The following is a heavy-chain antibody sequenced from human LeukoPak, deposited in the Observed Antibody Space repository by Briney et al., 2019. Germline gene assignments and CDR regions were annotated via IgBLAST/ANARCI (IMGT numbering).Heavy chain of an antibody. CDR3: ARDRGYSGYDSLDY. J-gene: IGHJ4*02. CDR2: ISYDGSKK. CDR1: GFTFTIYA. Sequence: GGSLRLSCAASGFTFTIYAMHWVRQAPGKGLEGVAVISYDGSKKYYADSVKGRFTISRDSSRNTLYLQMNRLRAEDTAVYYCARDRGYSGYDSLDYWGQGTLVTVSS. D-gene: IGHD5-12*01. V-gene: IGHV3-30*01.